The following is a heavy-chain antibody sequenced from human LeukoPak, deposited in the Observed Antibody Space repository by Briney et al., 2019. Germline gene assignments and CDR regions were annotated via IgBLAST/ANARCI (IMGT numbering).Heavy chain of an antibody. Sequence: SVKVSCMASGGTFSSYAISWVRQAPGQGLEWMGRIIPILGIANYAQKFQGRVTITADKSTSTAYMELSSLRSEDTAVYYCARDGPEGDWGQGTLVTVSS. CDR3: ARDGPEGD. D-gene: IGHD1-14*01. V-gene: IGHV1-69*04. J-gene: IGHJ4*02. CDR1: GGTFSSYA. CDR2: IIPILGIA.